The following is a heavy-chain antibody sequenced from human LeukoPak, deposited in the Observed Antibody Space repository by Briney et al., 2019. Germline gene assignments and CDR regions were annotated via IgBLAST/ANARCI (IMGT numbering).Heavy chain of an antibody. Sequence: SETLSLTCTVSGGSISSYYWSWIRHPAGKGLEWIGRIYTSGSTNYNPSLKSRVTMSVDTSKNQFSLKLSSVTAADTAVYYCARQGPSSGTGSYYYYGMDVWGQGTTVTVSS. CDR3: ARQGPSSGTGSYYYYGMDV. CDR2: IYTSGST. D-gene: IGHD3-10*01. J-gene: IGHJ6*02. V-gene: IGHV4-4*07. CDR1: GGSISSYY.